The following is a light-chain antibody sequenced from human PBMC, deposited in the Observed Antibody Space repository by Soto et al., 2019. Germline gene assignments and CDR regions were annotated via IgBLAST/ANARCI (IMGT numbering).Light chain of an antibody. CDR3: SSYADSNIVV. CDR1: SSDVGGYNY. V-gene: IGLV2-8*01. CDR2: EVS. Sequence: QSALTQPPSASGSPGQSVTISCTGTSSDVGGYNYVSWYQQHPGKAPKLMIYEVSQRPSGVPDRFSGSKSGNTASLTVSGLQAEDEADYYCSSYADSNIVVFGGGTKVTVL. J-gene: IGLJ2*01.